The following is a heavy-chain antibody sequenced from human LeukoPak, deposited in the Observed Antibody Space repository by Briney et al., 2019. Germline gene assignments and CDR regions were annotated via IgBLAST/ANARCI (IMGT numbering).Heavy chain of an antibody. CDR2: IDPSDSYT. V-gene: IGHV5-10-1*01. CDR1: GYSFTSYW. J-gene: IGHJ6*04. D-gene: IGHD2-2*01. Sequence: GESLKISRKGSGYSFTSYWIGWGRQMPGKGLEWMGRIDPSDSYTNYSPSFQGHVTISADKSISTAYLQWSSLKASDTAMYYCARSPICSSTSCFNYYYYYGMDVWGKGTTVTVSS. CDR3: ARSPICSSTSCFNYYYYYGMDV.